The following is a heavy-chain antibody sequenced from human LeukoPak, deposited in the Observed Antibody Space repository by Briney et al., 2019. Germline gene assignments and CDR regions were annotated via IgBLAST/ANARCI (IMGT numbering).Heavy chain of an antibody. J-gene: IGHJ4*02. CDR2: IKGDGSST. Sequence: GGSLRLSCAASGFTFSTYWMHWVRQAPGKGLVWVARIKGDGSSTIYADSVKGRFTISRDNSKNTLYLQTSSLRAEDTAVYYCAREMGLNIVATFGYWGQGTLVTVSS. V-gene: IGHV3-74*01. D-gene: IGHD5-12*01. CDR3: AREMGLNIVATFGY. CDR1: GFTFSTYW.